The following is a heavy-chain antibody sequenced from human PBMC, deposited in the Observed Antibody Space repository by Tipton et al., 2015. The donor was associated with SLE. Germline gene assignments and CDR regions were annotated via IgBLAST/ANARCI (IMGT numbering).Heavy chain of an antibody. D-gene: IGHD3-16*01. CDR2: IYYTGRV. Sequence: TLSLTCTVSGDSISSHSSYWGWIRQPPGKGRGWIGSIYYTGRVYYNQSLQSRVTISVDTAKNQFSLRLTSVTASDTAVYYCASWGFYGGTYSHYMDVWGKGTTVTVSS. CDR1: GDSISSHSSY. V-gene: IGHV4-39*01. J-gene: IGHJ6*03. CDR3: ASWGFYGGTYSHYMDV.